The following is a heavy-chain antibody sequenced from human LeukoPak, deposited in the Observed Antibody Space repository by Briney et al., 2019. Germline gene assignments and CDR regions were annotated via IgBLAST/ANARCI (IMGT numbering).Heavy chain of an antibody. V-gene: IGHV3-30*02. D-gene: IGHD4-11*01. CDR2: IRFDGSNK. Sequence: PGGSLRLSCAASGFTFSGYGMHWVRQAPGQGLEWVAFIRFDGSNKYYADSVKGRFTISRDSSKNTLYLRMNSLRAEDTAVYYCAKDRSNLHDAFDIWGQGTMVTVSS. CDR1: GFTFSGYG. CDR3: AKDRSNLHDAFDI. J-gene: IGHJ3*02.